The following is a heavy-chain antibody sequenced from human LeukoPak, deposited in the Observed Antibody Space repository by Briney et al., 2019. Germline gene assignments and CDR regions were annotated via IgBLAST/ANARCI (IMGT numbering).Heavy chain of an antibody. CDR3: TRDFVVVPAAIDLFDY. D-gene: IGHD2-2*01. Sequence: GRCLRLSCTASGFTFGDYAISWVRQAPGKGVELVGFIRSKAYGGTTEYAASVKGRLTISRDDSKRLAYLQMNSLKPEDTAVYYCTRDFVVVPAAIDLFDYWGEGTLVTVSS. J-gene: IGHJ4*02. V-gene: IGHV3-49*04. CDR1: GFTFGDYA. CDR2: IRSKAYGGTT.